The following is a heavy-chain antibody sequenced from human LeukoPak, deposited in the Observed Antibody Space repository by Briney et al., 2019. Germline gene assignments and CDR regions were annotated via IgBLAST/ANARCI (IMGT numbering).Heavy chain of an antibody. CDR2: MYISGST. J-gene: IGHJ4*02. V-gene: IGHV4-4*07. D-gene: IGHD1-26*01. Sequence: YPSETLSFTCTVSGVSVTNYYWAWIRQPAGKGLEWIGRMYISGSTNYNPSLKSRVTISIDKTKNEFSLRLRSVTAADTAVYYCARDYLVGALLDSLGQGTLVTVSP. CDR1: GVSVTNYY. CDR3: ARDYLVGALLDS.